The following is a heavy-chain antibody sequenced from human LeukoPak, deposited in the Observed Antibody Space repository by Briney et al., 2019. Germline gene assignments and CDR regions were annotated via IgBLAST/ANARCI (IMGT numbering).Heavy chain of an antibody. CDR3: ARVRTTGRDGYTVDY. V-gene: IGHV3-21*01. CDR1: GFTFSSYS. D-gene: IGHD5-24*01. J-gene: IGHJ4*02. Sequence: GGSLRLSCAASGFTFSSYSMNWVRQAPGKGLEWVSSISSSSSYIYYADSVKGRFTISRDNAKNSLYLQMNSLRAEDTAVYYCARVRTTGRDGYTVDYWGQGTLVTVSS. CDR2: ISSSSSYI.